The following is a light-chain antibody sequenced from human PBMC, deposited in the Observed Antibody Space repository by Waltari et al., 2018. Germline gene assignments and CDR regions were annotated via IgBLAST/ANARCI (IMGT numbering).Light chain of an antibody. Sequence: EIVLTQSPGTLSLFPGERATLSCRASQSVSRSLPWYQQKPGQAPRLLIYGASSRATGVPDRFSGSGSGTDFSLTISRLEPEDFAVYYCQHYVRLPVTFGQGTKVEIK. J-gene: IGKJ1*01. CDR3: QHYVRLPVT. CDR1: QSVSRS. CDR2: GAS. V-gene: IGKV3-20*01.